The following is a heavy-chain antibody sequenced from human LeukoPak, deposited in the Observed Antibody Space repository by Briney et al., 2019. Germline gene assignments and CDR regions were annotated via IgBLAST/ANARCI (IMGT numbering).Heavy chain of an antibody. CDR3: ARVGQLVDLRHFQYFQH. V-gene: IGHV3-21*01. J-gene: IGHJ1*01. D-gene: IGHD6-6*01. Sequence: GGSLRLSCAASGFSVNNLYMNWVRQAPGKGLEWVSSISSSSSYIYYADSVKGRFTISRDNAKNSLYLQMNSLRAEDTAVYYCARVGQLVDLRHFQYFQHWGQGTLVTVSS. CDR2: ISSSSSYI. CDR1: GFSVNNLY.